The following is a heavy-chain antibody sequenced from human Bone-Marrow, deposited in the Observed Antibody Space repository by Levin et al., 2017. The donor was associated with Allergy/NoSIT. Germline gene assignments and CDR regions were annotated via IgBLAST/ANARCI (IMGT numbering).Heavy chain of an antibody. CDR3: ASVPPGIAAAAPKNYYYYYGMDV. CDR1: GGTFSSYA. D-gene: IGHD6-13*01. CDR2: IIPIFGTA. Sequence: KISCKASGGTFSSYAISWVRQAPGQGLEWMGGIIPIFGTANYAQKFQGRVTITADESTSTAYMELSSLRSEDTAVYYCASVPPGIAAAAPKNYYYYYGMDVWGQGTTVTVSS. J-gene: IGHJ6*02. V-gene: IGHV1-69*01.